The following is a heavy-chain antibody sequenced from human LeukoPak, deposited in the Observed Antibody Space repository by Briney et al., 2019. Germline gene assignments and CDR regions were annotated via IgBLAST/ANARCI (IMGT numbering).Heavy chain of an antibody. CDR3: ARDRTYYYDSSGYYYVDY. Sequence: GASVKVSCKASGYTFTSYGISWVRQAPGQGLEWMGWISAYNGNTNYAQKLQGRVTMTTDTSTSTACMELRSLRSDDTAVYYCARDRTYYYDSSGYYYVDYWGQGTLVTVSS. V-gene: IGHV1-18*01. D-gene: IGHD3-22*01. CDR1: GYTFTSYG. J-gene: IGHJ4*02. CDR2: ISAYNGNT.